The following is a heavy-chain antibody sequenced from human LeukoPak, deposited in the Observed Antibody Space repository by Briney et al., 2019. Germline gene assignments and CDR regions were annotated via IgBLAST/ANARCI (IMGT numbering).Heavy chain of an antibody. CDR2: MDTSGHT. CDR1: GGSISGYY. CDR3: ARLRIAAADRPFDY. D-gene: IGHD6-13*01. Sequence: PSETLSLTCIVSGGSISGYYWSWIRQPAGKGLEWIGHMDTSGHTNYNSSLMSRVTMSVDTSKNQFSLKLSSVTAADTAVYYCARLRIAAADRPFDYWGRGTLVTVSS. J-gene: IGHJ4*02. V-gene: IGHV4-4*07.